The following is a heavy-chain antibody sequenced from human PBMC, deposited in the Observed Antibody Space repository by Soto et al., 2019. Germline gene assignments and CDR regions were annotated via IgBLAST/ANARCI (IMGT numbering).Heavy chain of an antibody. CDR1: GYTFTSYG. Sequence: QVQLVQSGAEVKKPGASVKVSCKASGYTFTSYGISWVRQAPGQGLEWMGWISGYNVNTNYAQTLQGRVTMTTDTATSTADTELGSLRSGDTAVYYCARDTGGGSYCWGYDFDYWGQGTLVTVSS. CDR3: ARDTGGGSYCWGYDFDY. D-gene: IGHD1-26*01. J-gene: IGHJ4*02. CDR2: ISGYNVNT. V-gene: IGHV1-18*01.